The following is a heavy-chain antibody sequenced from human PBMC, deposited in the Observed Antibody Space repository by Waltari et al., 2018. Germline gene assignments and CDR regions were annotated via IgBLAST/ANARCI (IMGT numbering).Heavy chain of an antibody. V-gene: IGHV7-4-1*02. CDR1: GGTLSGYS. J-gene: IGHJ4*02. Sequence: QVQLVQSGAEVKKTGSSVKVSCKASGGTLSGYSIAWVRQAPGQGLEWVGWIHTSSGNPTYARDFIGRIVFSLDISASTAYLEISGLQAEDTAVYYCARGLRSTESLDYWGRGTLVTVSS. CDR3: ARGLRSTESLDY. CDR2: IHTSSGNP. D-gene: IGHD4-17*01.